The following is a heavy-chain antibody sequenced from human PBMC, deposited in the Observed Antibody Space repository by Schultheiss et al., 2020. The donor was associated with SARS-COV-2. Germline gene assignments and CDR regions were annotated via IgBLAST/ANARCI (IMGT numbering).Heavy chain of an antibody. Sequence: SETLSLTCTVSGASISSGGYYWSWIRQHPGKGLEWIGYIYYSGSTYYNPSLNSRVTISVDKSKNQFSLKLSSVTAADTAVYYCARDQPPLGGVIALDAFDIWGQGTMVTVSS. CDR3: ARDQPPLGGVIALDAFDI. J-gene: IGHJ3*02. V-gene: IGHV4-31*03. CDR2: IYYSGST. D-gene: IGHD3-16*02. CDR1: GASISSGGYY.